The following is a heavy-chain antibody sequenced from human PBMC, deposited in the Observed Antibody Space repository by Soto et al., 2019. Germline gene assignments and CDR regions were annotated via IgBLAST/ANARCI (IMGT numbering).Heavy chain of an antibody. CDR1: GYTFTSYG. D-gene: IGHD1-7*01. Sequence: QVQLVQSGAEVKKPGASVKVSCKASGYTFTSYGISWVRQAPGQGLEWMGWISPYNGNTNYARNLQGRVTMTTDTSTSTAYMELRSLRSDDTAVYYCARDRRYNWNYGWFDPWGQGTLVTVSS. V-gene: IGHV1-18*01. J-gene: IGHJ5*02. CDR2: ISPYNGNT. CDR3: ARDRRYNWNYGWFDP.